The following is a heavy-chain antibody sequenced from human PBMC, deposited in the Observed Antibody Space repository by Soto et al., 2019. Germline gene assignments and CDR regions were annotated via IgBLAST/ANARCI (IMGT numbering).Heavy chain of an antibody. CDR2: IYYSGIT. CDR3: ARGSIAVASAPFDY. V-gene: IGHV4-4*02. D-gene: IGHD6-19*01. CDR1: GGSISSSHW. J-gene: IGHJ4*02. Sequence: QVQLQESGPGLVKPSGTLSLTCAVSGGSISSSHWWTWVRQPPNKGLEWIGEIYYSGITSYNPSLKSRVTISVDKSKNQFSLKLSSVTAADTAVYYCARGSIAVASAPFDYWGQGTLVTVSS.